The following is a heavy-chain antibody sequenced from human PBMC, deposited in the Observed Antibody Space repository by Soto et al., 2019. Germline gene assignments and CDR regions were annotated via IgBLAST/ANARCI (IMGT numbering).Heavy chain of an antibody. CDR2: ISWNSNTI. J-gene: IGHJ4*02. CDR1: GFTFDNYA. CDR3: AKDTGPN. V-gene: IGHV3-9*01. Sequence: GWSLRLSCAASGFTFDNYAMHWVRQAPGKGLEWVSGISWNSNTIAYADSVKGRFTISRDNAKNSLYLQMNSLRAEDTAFYYCAKDTGPNWGRGTLVTVS.